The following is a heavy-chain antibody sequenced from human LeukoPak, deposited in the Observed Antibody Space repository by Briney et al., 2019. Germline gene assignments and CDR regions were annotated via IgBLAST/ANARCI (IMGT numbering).Heavy chain of an antibody. D-gene: IGHD6-19*01. J-gene: IGHJ5*02. Sequence: KAGGSLRLSCAASGFTFSDYYMSWIRQAPGKGLEWVSYISSSGSTIYYADSVKGRFTISRDNAKNSLYLQMNSLRAEDTAVYYCARDRGRYSSGWLYENNWFDPWGQGTLVTVSS. CDR1: GFTFSDYY. CDR3: ARDRGRYSSGWLYENNWFDP. CDR2: ISSSGSTI. V-gene: IGHV3-11*04.